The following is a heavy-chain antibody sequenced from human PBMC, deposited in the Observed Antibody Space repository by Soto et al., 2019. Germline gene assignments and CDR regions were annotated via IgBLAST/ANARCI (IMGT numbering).Heavy chain of an antibody. D-gene: IGHD1-26*01. J-gene: IGHJ3*01. V-gene: IGHV3-66*01. CDR1: GFTVSSNY. Sequence: EVQLVESGGGLVQPGGSLRLSCAASGFTVSSNYMSWVRQAPGKGLEWVSVIYSGGSTYYADSVKGRFTISRDNSKNTLYLQMNSLRAEDTAVYYCARDVNSGRWGYAFPLCVHGTMNTVS. CDR2: IYSGGST. CDR3: ARDVNSGRWGYAFPL.